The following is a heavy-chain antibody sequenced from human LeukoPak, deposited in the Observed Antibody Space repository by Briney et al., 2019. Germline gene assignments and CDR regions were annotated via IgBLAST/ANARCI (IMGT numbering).Heavy chain of an antibody. CDR3: AKDHPRRVADGPFDY. J-gene: IGHJ4*02. V-gene: IGHV3-21*04. CDR1: GFTFSSYS. CDR2: ISSSSSSM. D-gene: IGHD6-19*01. Sequence: PGGSLRLSCAASGFTFSSYSMNWVRQAPGKGLERVSSISSSSSSMYYGDSVKGRFTISRDNAKSSLYLQMNSLRAEDTAVYYCAKDHPRRVADGPFDYWGQGTLVTVSS.